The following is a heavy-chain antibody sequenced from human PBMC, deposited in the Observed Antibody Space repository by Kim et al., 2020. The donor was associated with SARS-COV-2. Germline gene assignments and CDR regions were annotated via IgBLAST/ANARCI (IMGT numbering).Heavy chain of an antibody. V-gene: IGHV1-3*01. CDR1: GYIFSHYA. D-gene: IGHD6-13*01. CDR3: ARDRMYGSSWDV. Sequence: ASVKVSCKASGYIFSHYALHWVRQAPGQRLEWMGWINAGKGDTKYSQTFQDRVTLTRDASASTVYMELSSLRSEDTGVYYCARDRMYGSSWDVWGQGTTDTVAS. J-gene: IGHJ6*02. CDR2: INAGKGDT.